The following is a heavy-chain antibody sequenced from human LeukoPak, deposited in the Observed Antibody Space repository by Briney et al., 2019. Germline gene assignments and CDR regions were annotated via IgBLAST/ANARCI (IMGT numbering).Heavy chain of an antibody. J-gene: IGHJ4*02. CDR1: GGTFSSYA. CDR2: IIPILGIA. Sequence: GASVKVSCKASGGTFSSYAISWVRQAPGQGLEWMGRIIPILGIANYAQKFQGRVTITADKSTSTAYMELSSLRSEDTAVYYCARATLSRFGELLDYWGQGTLVTVSS. D-gene: IGHD3-10*01. CDR3: ARATLSRFGELLDY. V-gene: IGHV1-69*04.